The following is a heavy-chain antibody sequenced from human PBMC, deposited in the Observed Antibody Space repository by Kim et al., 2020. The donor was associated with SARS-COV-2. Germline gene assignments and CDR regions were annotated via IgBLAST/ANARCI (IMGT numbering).Heavy chain of an antibody. CDR3: ARDFRGLGYDSSVY. CDR1: GYTFTSYA. Sequence: ASVKVSCKASGYTFTSYAMNWVRQAPGQGLEWMGWINTNTGNPTYAQGFTGRFVFSLDTSVSTAYLQISSLKAEDTAVYYCARDFRGLGYDSSVYWGQGTLVTVSS. D-gene: IGHD3-22*01. J-gene: IGHJ4*02. V-gene: IGHV7-4-1*02. CDR2: INTNTGNP.